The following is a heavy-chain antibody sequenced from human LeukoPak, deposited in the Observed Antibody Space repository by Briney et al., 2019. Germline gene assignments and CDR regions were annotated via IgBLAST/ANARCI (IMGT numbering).Heavy chain of an antibody. J-gene: IGHJ5*02. CDR2: ISYDGSNK. CDR1: GFTFSSYA. D-gene: IGHD2-2*01. Sequence: PGGSLRLSCAASGFTFSSYAMHWVRQAPGKGLEWVAVISYDGSNKYYADSVKGRFTISRDNSKNTLYLQMNSLRAEDTAVYYCAKEAPAAVWGMFDPWGQGTLVTVSS. V-gene: IGHV3-30-3*01. CDR3: AKEAPAAVWGMFDP.